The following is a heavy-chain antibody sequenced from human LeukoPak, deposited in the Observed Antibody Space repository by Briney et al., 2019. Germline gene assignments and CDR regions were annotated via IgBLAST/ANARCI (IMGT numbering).Heavy chain of an antibody. J-gene: IGHJ4*02. CDR1: GFTFSGYS. V-gene: IGHV3-21*01. CDR3: AKVDWSIAAAGDFDY. D-gene: IGHD6-13*01. Sequence: GGSLRLSCTASGFTFSGYSMNWIRQAPGKGLEWVSSFGTRSTSIYHAGSVKGRFAISRDNAKNSLYLQMNSLRAEDTALYYCAKVDWSIAAAGDFDYWGQGTLVTVSS. CDR2: FGTRSTSI.